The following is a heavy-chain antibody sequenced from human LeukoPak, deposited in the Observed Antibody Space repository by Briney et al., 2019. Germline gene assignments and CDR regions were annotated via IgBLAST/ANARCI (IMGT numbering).Heavy chain of an antibody. D-gene: IGHD6-13*01. CDR1: GFSFSSYA. CDR3: ASSRGYSSSWYLDY. Sequence: GGSLRLSCAASGFSFSSYAMHWVRQAPAKGLEWVAVISYDGNNKYYADSVKGRFTISRDNSKNTLYLQMNSLSSEDTAVYYCASSRGYSSSWYLDYWGQGTLVTVSS. V-gene: IGHV3-30-3*01. CDR2: ISYDGNNK. J-gene: IGHJ4*02.